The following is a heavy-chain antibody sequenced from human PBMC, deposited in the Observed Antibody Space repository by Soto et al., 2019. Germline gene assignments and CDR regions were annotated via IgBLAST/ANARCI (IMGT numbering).Heavy chain of an antibody. V-gene: IGHV4-30-4*01. CDR3: ARVPRELEPTVWFDP. J-gene: IGHJ5*02. Sequence: QVQLQESGPGLVKPSETLSLACTVSGGSVGSGDYYWSWIRQPPGKGLEWIGYIYYSGNTYYSPSLQSRVTISVDTSKNQFSLRPNSVTAADTAVYYCARVPRELEPTVWFDPWGQGTLVTVSS. CDR2: IYYSGNT. D-gene: IGHD1-1*01. CDR1: GGSVGSGDYY.